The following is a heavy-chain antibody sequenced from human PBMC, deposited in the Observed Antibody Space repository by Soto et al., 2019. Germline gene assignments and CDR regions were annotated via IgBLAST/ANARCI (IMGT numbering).Heavy chain of an antibody. D-gene: IGHD2-15*01. CDR3: ATDIGTYMFVSD. Sequence: QVQLVQSGAEVKKPGASVKVSCKASGYTFTSSGFSWVRQAPGQGLEWMAWISAYNGETHYAQKFQGRVTMTTDTSTSTSYMELRSLRSDDTVAYYCATDIGTYMFVSDWGQGTLVTVSS. CDR2: ISAYNGET. V-gene: IGHV1-18*01. CDR1: GYTFTSSG. J-gene: IGHJ4*02.